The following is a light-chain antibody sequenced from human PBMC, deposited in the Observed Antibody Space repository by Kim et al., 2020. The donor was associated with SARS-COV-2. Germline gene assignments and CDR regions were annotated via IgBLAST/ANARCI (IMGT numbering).Light chain of an antibody. J-gene: IGLJ3*02. Sequence: TANSTATGNRINGANQAAALGQQHQGHPPRLLSYRNNNRASGTSERVSASRSGNTAALTLTVIQPEDEADYYCSAWDSSLSVWVFGGGTKVTVL. V-gene: IGLV10-54*04. CDR2: RNN. CDR3: SAWDSSLSVWV. CDR1: RINGANQA.